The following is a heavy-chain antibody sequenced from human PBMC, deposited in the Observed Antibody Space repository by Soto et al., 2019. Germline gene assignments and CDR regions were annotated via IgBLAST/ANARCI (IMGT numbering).Heavy chain of an antibody. J-gene: IGHJ5*02. CDR1: GDCTSTRAYS. Sequence: SETLSLGCAVSGDCTSTRAYSWVWIRQPTVKGXEWIGSIDYRGSTYHNPSLKSRVTISVDTSKNQFSLKLSSVTASDTAFYYCSRRAPEGFDPWGEGPLVTVSS. V-gene: IGHV4-39*01. CDR2: IDYRGST. CDR3: SRRAPEGFDP.